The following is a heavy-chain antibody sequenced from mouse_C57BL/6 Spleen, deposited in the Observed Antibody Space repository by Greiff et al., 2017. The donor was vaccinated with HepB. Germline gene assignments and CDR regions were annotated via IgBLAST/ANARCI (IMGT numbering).Heavy chain of an antibody. CDR3: ARNYRNLYYFDY. V-gene: IGHV5-17*01. J-gene: IGHJ2*01. CDR1: GFTFSDYG. CDR2: ISSGSSTI. D-gene: IGHD2-1*01. Sequence: EVQLVESGGGLVKPGGSLKLSCAASGFTFSDYGMHWVRQAPEKGLEWVAYISSGSSTIDYADTVKGRFTISRDNAKNTLFLQMTSLRSEDTAMYYCARNYRNLYYFDYWGQGTTLTVSS.